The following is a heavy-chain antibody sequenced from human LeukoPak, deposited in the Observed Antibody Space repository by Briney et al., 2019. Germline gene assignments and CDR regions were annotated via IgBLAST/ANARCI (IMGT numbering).Heavy chain of an antibody. Sequence: ASVKVSCKASGYTFTSYYMHWVRQAPGQGLEWMGIINPSGGSTSYAQKFQGRVTMTRDTSTSTVYMELSSLRSEDTAVYYCARDRTPTAGDRNWFDPWGQGTLVTVSS. CDR1: GYTFTSYY. CDR2: INPSGGST. D-gene: IGHD7-27*01. V-gene: IGHV1-46*01. CDR3: ARDRTPTAGDRNWFDP. J-gene: IGHJ5*02.